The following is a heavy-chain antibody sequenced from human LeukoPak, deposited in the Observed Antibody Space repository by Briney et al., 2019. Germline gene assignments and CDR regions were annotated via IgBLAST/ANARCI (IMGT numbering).Heavy chain of an antibody. CDR1: GGTFSSSA. D-gene: IGHD3-22*01. J-gene: IGHJ4*02. V-gene: IGHV1-18*01. CDR2: ISAYNGNT. Sequence: ASVKVSCKASGGTFSSSAISWVRQAPGQGLEWMGWISAYNGNTNYAQKLQGRVTMTTDTSTSTAYMELRSLRSDDTAVYYCARGRYWYDSSGRSYYFDYWGQGTLVTVSS. CDR3: ARGRYWYDSSGRSYYFDY.